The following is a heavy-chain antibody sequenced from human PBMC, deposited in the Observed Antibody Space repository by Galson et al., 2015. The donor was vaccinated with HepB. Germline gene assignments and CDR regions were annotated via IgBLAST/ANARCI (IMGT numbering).Heavy chain of an antibody. D-gene: IGHD1-7*01. Sequence: SLRLSCAASGFTVSSNYMSWVRQAPGKGLEWVSVIYSGGSTYYADSVKGRFTISRDNSKNTLYLQMNSLRAEDTAVYYCARSPNSFLAPAFDIWGQGTMVTVSS. CDR2: IYSGGST. CDR3: ARSPNSFLAPAFDI. J-gene: IGHJ3*02. CDR1: GFTVSSNY. V-gene: IGHV3-66*01.